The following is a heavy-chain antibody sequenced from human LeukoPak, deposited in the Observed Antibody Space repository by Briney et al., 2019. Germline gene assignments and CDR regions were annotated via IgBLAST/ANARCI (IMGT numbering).Heavy chain of an antibody. D-gene: IGHD1-26*01. CDR2: IIDSGNSI. Sequence: GGSLRLSCAASGFTFSSCAMSWVRQAPGKGLEWVSTIIDSGNSIYYADSAEGGFTISRDNSKNTLYLQMNSLRAGDTAVYYCAKDPIFSGSYGVFDYWGLGTLVTVSS. CDR1: GFTFSSCA. CDR3: AKDPIFSGSYGVFDY. J-gene: IGHJ4*02. V-gene: IGHV3-23*01.